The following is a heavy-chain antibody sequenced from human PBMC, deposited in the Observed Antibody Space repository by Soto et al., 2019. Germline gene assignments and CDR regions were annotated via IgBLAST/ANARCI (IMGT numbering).Heavy chain of an antibody. Sequence: EVQLLESGGGLVQPGGSLRLSCAASGFTFSSYAMSWVRQAPGKGLEWVSAISGSGGSTYYADSVKGRFTISRDNSKNTLYLQMNRLRAEDTAVYYCAKDGQPGSSGWYTVGYYFDYWGQGTLVTVSS. CDR3: AKDGQPGSSGWYTVGYYFDY. CDR2: ISGSGGST. D-gene: IGHD6-19*01. CDR1: GFTFSSYA. J-gene: IGHJ4*02. V-gene: IGHV3-23*01.